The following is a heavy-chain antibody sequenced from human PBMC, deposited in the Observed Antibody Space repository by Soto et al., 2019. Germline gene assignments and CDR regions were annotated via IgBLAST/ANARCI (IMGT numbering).Heavy chain of an antibody. Sequence: EVQLVESGRGLVQPGGSLRFSCAASGFTVSTNYMSWVRQAPGKGLEWVSVIYSGGSTYYADSVKGRFTISRDNSKNTLYLQMNSLRAEDTAVYYCARWALNCSGGSCYQTYWYFDLWGRGTLVTVSS. CDR3: ARWALNCSGGSCYQTYWYFDL. CDR2: IYSGGST. V-gene: IGHV3-66*01. CDR1: GFTVSTNY. J-gene: IGHJ2*01. D-gene: IGHD2-15*01.